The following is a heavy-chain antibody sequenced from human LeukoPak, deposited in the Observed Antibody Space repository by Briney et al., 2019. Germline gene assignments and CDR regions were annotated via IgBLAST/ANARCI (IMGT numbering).Heavy chain of an antibody. CDR2: ISVSGNT. CDR1: GFTLSSYA. D-gene: IGHD6-13*01. V-gene: IGHV3-23*01. CDR3: ARESLSYSSSWTKRKYYYYYMDV. J-gene: IGHJ6*03. Sequence: GGSLRLSCAASGFTLSSYAMSWVRQGPGKGLEWVSAISVSGNTYHADSVKGRFTISRDNAKNSLYLQMNSLRAEDTAVYYCARESLSYSSSWTKRKYYYYYMDVWGKGTTVTISS.